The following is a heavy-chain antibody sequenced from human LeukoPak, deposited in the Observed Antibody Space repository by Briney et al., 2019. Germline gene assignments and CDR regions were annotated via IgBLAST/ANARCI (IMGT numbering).Heavy chain of an antibody. J-gene: IGHJ3*02. D-gene: IGHD3-22*01. CDR2: IYSGGST. V-gene: IGHV3-53*01. CDR1: GITFSSYA. CDR3: ARSVITMNDAFDN. Sequence: PGGSLRLSCVASGITFSSYAMSWVRQAPGKGLEWVSVIYSGGSTYYADSVKGRFTISRDNSKNTLYLQMNSLRAEDTAVYYCARSVITMNDAFDNWGQGTMVTVSS.